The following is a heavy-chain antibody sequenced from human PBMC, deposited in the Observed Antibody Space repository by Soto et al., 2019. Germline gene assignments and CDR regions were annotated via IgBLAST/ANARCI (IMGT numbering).Heavy chain of an antibody. CDR1: GGTFSSYA. CDR2: IIPIFGTA. CDR3: ARVAYCSSTSCYTGYFDY. J-gene: IGHJ4*02. D-gene: IGHD2-2*02. V-gene: IGHV1-69*13. Sequence: SVKVSCKASGGTFSSYAISWVRQAPGQGLEWMGGIIPIFGTANYAQKFQGRVTITADESTSTAYMELSSLRSEDTAVYYCARVAYCSSTSCYTGYFDYWGQGTLVTVSS.